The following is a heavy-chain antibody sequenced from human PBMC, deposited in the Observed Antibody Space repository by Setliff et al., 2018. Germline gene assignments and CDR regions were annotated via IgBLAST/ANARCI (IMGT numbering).Heavy chain of an antibody. J-gene: IGHJ4*02. CDR3: ASSRDYNFWSGYYSPLDY. CDR1: GYSISSGYY. V-gene: IGHV4-38-2*01. D-gene: IGHD3-3*01. CDR2: IYHSGST. Sequence: PSETLSLTCAVSGYSISSGYYWGWIRQPPGKGLEWIGSIYHSGSTYYNPSLKSRVTISVDTSKNQFSLKLSSVTAADTAVYYCASSRDYNFWSGYYSPLDYWGQGTLVTVSS.